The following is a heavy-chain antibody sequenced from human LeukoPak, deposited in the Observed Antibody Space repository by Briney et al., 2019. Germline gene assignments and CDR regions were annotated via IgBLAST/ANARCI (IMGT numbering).Heavy chain of an antibody. D-gene: IGHD3-10*01. J-gene: IGHJ4*02. Sequence: PGGSLRLSCAAPGFSFSSNWMGWVRQAPGKGLEWVAHINRDGSEKDYLDSVKGRFTISRDNAKNSLYLQMNSLRAEDTAVYYCAKSGSRLLWFGELQYYFDYWGQGALVTVSS. V-gene: IGHV3-7*01. CDR2: INRDGSEK. CDR1: GFSFSSNW. CDR3: AKSGSRLLWFGELQYYFDY.